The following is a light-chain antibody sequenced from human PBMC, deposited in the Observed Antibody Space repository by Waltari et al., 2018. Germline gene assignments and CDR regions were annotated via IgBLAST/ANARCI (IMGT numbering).Light chain of an antibody. CDR2: GAS. CDR1: QNIYTN. J-gene: IGKJ1*01. V-gene: IGKV3-15*01. Sequence: EIMMTQSPATLSVSPGDRATLSCRASQNIYTNLAWYQQKPGQTPRLLIYGASTRPTGNPARFSGSGSGTEFTLTINSLQSEDFAVYYCQQYNSWLTWTFGQGTKVEIK. CDR3: QQYNSWLTWT.